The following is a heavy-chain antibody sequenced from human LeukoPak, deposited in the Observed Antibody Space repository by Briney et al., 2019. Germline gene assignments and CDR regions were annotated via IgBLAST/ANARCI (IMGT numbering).Heavy chain of an antibody. D-gene: IGHD3-22*01. CDR1: GFTFSNAW. V-gene: IGHV3-15*01. J-gene: IGHJ4*02. CDR2: IRSKNDGGTI. CDR3: TTDRTMKGY. Sequence: GGSLRLSCAGSGFTFSNAWMAWVRQAPGKGLEWVGRIRSKNDGGTIGYAAPVKDRFTISRDDSKNTLYLQMNSLEIEDTAVYFCTTDRTMKGYWGQGTLVTVSS.